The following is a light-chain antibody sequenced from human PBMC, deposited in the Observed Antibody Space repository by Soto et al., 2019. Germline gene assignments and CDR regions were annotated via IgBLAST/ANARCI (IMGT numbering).Light chain of an antibody. Sequence: DIVITPSPASLAVSLGERATINCKSSQSVLYSSNNKNYLAWYQQKPGQPPKLLIYWASTRESGVPDRFSGSGSGTDFTLTISSLQAEDVAVYYCQQYYSTPLTFGGGTKVDIK. J-gene: IGKJ4*01. CDR2: WAS. CDR1: QSVLYSSNNKNY. CDR3: QQYYSTPLT. V-gene: IGKV4-1*01.